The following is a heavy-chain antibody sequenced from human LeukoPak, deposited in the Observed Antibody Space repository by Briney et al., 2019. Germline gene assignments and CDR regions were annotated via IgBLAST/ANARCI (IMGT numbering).Heavy chain of an antibody. Sequence: GGSLRLSCAASGFTFDNYGMSWVRQAPGKGPEWVSAINGDGRDTYYADSVKGRFTISRDNSKNALYLQMNSLRAEDTALYYCAKGLIQLWLQLYWGQGTLVTVSS. V-gene: IGHV3-23*01. CDR3: AKGLIQLWLQLY. J-gene: IGHJ4*02. D-gene: IGHD5-18*01. CDR2: INGDGRDT. CDR1: GFTFDNYG.